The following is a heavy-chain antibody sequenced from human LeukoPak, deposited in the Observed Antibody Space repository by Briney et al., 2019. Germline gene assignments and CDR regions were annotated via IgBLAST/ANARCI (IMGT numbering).Heavy chain of an antibody. V-gene: IGHV3-23*01. CDR1: GFTFSSYA. Sequence: PGGSLRLSCAASGFTFSSYAMSWVRQAPGKGLEWVSAISGSGGSTYYADSVKGRFTISRDNAKNSLYLQMNSLRAEDTALYYCAKDMYDILTGYYAYWGQGTLVTVSS. J-gene: IGHJ4*02. CDR3: AKDMYDILTGYYAY. D-gene: IGHD3-9*01. CDR2: ISGSGGST.